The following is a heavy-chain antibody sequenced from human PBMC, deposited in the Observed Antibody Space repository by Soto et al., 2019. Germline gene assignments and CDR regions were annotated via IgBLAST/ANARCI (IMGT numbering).Heavy chain of an antibody. CDR2: IYYSGST. Sequence: SETLSLTCTVSGDSISSYYWSWIRQPPGKGLEWIGYIYYSGSTNYNPSPKSRITISVDTSKNQFSLKLTSVTAADTAVYYCARDKITGLFDYWGQGTLVTVSS. V-gene: IGHV4-59*12. CDR1: GDSISSYY. J-gene: IGHJ4*02. CDR3: ARDKITGLFDY. D-gene: IGHD2-8*02.